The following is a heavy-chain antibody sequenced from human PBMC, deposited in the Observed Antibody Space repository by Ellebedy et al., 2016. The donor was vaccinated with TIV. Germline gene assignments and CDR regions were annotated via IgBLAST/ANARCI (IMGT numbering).Heavy chain of an antibody. V-gene: IGHV4-39*01. CDR2: IYYSGST. D-gene: IGHD3-10*01. CDR1: GGSMSSSSNY. J-gene: IGHJ5*02. CDR3: ARWFGELLYVRWFDP. Sequence: GSLRLSCTVSGGSMSSSSNYWGWIRQAPGKGLEWIGSIYYSGSTYYNPSLKSRVTISVDTSKSQFSLKLTSVTAADTAVYYCARWFGELLYVRWFDPWGQGTLVTVSS.